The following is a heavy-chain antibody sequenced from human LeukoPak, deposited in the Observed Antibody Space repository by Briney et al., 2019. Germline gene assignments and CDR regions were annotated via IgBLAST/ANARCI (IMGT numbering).Heavy chain of an antibody. CDR1: GGSFSGYY. J-gene: IGHJ5*02. Sequence: PSETLSLTCAVYGGSFSGYYWSWIRQPPGKGLEWIGEIDHSGSTNYNPSLKSRVTISVDTSKNQFSLKLSSVTAADTAVYYCARDIASYSSSWYDWFDPWGQGTLVTVSS. D-gene: IGHD6-13*01. CDR3: ARDIASYSSSWYDWFDP. V-gene: IGHV4-34*01. CDR2: IDHSGST.